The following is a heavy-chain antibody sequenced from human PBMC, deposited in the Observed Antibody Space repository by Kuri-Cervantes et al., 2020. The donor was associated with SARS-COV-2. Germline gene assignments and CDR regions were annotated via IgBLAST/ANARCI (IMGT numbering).Heavy chain of an antibody. CDR3: AKHYGSGLSYYYYGMDV. CDR1: GFTFSSYE. D-gene: IGHD3-10*01. V-gene: IGHV3-48*03. CDR2: ISSSGSSI. Sequence: GGSLRLSCAASGFTFSSYEMNWVRQAPGQGLEWISYISSSGSSIHYADFVKGRFTISRDNAKNSLYLQMNSLRDEDTAVYYCAKHYGSGLSYYYYGMDVWGQGTTVTVSS. J-gene: IGHJ6*02.